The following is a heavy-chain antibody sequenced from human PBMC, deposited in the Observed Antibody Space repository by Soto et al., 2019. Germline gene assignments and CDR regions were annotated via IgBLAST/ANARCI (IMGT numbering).Heavy chain of an antibody. CDR3: AKDSGGSWYGFAPNWYFDL. Sequence: GGSLRLSCAASGFTFSSYAMSWVRQAPGKGLEWVSAISGSGGSTYYADSVKGRFTISRDNSKNTLYLQMNSLRAEDTAVYYCAKDSGGSWYGFAPNWYFDLWGRGTLVTVSS. V-gene: IGHV3-23*01. CDR2: ISGSGGST. D-gene: IGHD6-13*01. J-gene: IGHJ2*01. CDR1: GFTFSSYA.